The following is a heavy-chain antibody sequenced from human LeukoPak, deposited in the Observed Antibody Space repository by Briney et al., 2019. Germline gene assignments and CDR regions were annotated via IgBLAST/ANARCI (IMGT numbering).Heavy chain of an antibody. Sequence: GGSLRLSCAASGFTFSSYWMTWVRQAPGKGLEWVANIKEDGSEKYYVDSVQGRFTISRDNAKNSLYLQMNSLRAEDTAVYYCAGRYRSGGYCYHFDYWGQGTLVTVSS. D-gene: IGHD2-15*01. V-gene: IGHV3-7*04. CDR1: GFTFSSYW. J-gene: IGHJ4*02. CDR2: IKEDGSEK. CDR3: AGRYRSGGYCYHFDY.